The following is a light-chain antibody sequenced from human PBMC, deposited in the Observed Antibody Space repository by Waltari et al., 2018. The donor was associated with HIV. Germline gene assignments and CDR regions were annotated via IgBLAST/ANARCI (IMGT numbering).Light chain of an antibody. CDR3: ESADDSGDHWV. Sequence: SYELTQPPSVSVSPGQTATITCPGDALPKQFASWYQQKAGQAPLMVISKDNKRPSGNPDRFSGSMSGATVMLIISGVLPEDEAVYYCESADDSGDHWVFGGGTKLSVL. J-gene: IGLJ3*02. CDR2: KDN. V-gene: IGLV3-25*03. CDR1: ALPKQF.